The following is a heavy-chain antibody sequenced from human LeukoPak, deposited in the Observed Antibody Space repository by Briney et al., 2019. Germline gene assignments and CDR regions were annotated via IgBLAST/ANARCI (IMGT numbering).Heavy chain of an antibody. D-gene: IGHD5-24*01. CDR1: GFTFSSYA. CDR2: ITGSGSTT. J-gene: IGHJ5*02. Sequence: PGGSLRLSCAASGFTFSSYAMSWVRQAPGKGLEWVSAITGSGSTTYSADSVKGRFTISRDNSKITLYLQMNKLRAEGTAVYYFSKGVMATMYNWFDPWGQGALVTVSS. CDR3: SKGVMATMYNWFDP. V-gene: IGHV3-23*01.